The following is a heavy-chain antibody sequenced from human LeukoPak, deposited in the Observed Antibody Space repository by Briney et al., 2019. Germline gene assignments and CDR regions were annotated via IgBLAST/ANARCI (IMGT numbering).Heavy chain of an antibody. V-gene: IGHV4-30-4*08. CDR1: GGSISSGDYY. CDR2: IYYSGST. CDR3: ARGITIFGVVIIPVAFDI. J-gene: IGHJ3*02. Sequence: SETLSLTCTVSGGSISSGDYYWGWIRQPPRKGLEWIGYIYYSGSTYYNPSLKSRVTISVDTSKNQFSLKLSSVTAADTAVYYCARGITIFGVVIIPVAFDIWGQGTMVTVSS. D-gene: IGHD3-3*01.